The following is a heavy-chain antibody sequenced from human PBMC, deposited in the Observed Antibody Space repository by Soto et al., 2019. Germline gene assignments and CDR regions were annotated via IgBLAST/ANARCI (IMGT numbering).Heavy chain of an antibody. D-gene: IGHD3-3*01. CDR1: GYSFTSYW. Sequence: PGESLKISCKGSGYSFTSYWIGWVRQMPGKGLEWMGIIYPSDSYTNYSPSFQGHVTISADKSISTAYLQWSSLKASDTAMYYCARHITYDFWSGYFDHWGQGPLVTVSS. CDR3: ARHITYDFWSGYFDH. J-gene: IGHJ4*02. V-gene: IGHV5-51*01. CDR2: IYPSDSYT.